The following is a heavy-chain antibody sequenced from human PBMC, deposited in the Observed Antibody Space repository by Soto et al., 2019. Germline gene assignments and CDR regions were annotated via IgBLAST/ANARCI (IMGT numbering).Heavy chain of an antibody. D-gene: IGHD2-15*01. V-gene: IGHV1-69*04. CDR3: ARDRRLLLLDYYYYYMDV. J-gene: IGHJ6*03. CDR2: IIPILGIA. CDR1: GYTFTSFA. Sequence: GASVKVSCKSSGYTFTSFALHWVRQAPGQRLEWMGRIIPILGIANYAQKFQGRVTITADKSTSTAYMELSSLRSEDTAVYYCARDRRLLLLDYYYYYMDVWGKGTTVTVSS.